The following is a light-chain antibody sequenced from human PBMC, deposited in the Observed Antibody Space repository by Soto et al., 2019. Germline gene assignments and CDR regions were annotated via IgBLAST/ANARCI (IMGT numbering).Light chain of an antibody. CDR1: QTVRNNY. CDR2: DAS. J-gene: IGKJ4*01. CDR3: QQFSSYPLT. Sequence: EFVLTQSPGTLSLSPGERATFSCRASQTVRNNYLAWYQQKPGQAPRLLIYDASSRATGIPDRFSGGGSGTDFTLTISRLESEDFAVYYCQQFSSYPLTFGGGTKVDI. V-gene: IGKV3-20*01.